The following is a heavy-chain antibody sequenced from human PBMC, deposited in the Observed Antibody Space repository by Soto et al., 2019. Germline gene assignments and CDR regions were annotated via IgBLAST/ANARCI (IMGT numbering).Heavy chain of an antibody. CDR1: GYTFNTYG. Sequence: ASVKVSCKTSGYTFNTYGINWVRQAPGRGLELMGWISAYDGKTTYAEKFQGRVTMTTDTSTSTAYMELRSLRSDDTAIYYCARDPHEFWTSYWFDPWGQGTPVTVSS. V-gene: IGHV1-18*01. CDR2: ISAYDGKT. CDR3: ARDPHEFWTSYWFDP. J-gene: IGHJ5*02. D-gene: IGHD3-3*01.